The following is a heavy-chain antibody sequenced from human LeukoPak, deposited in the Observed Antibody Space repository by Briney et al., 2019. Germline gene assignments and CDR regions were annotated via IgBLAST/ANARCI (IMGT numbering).Heavy chain of an antibody. CDR1: GYTFTSYY. V-gene: IGHV1-46*01. CDR3: ARALNYYDSSGRDREPRVSFDY. Sequence: GASVKVSCKASGYTFTSYYMHWVRQAPGQGLEWMGIINPSGGSTSYAQKFQGRVTMTRDMSTSTVYMELSSLRSEDTAVYYCARALNYYDSSGRDREPRVSFDYWGQGTLVTVSS. J-gene: IGHJ4*02. D-gene: IGHD3-22*01. CDR2: INPSGGST.